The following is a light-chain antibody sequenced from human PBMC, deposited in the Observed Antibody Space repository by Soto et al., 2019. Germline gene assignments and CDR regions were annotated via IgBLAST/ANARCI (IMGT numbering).Light chain of an antibody. Sequence: DIQMTQSPSSLSASVGDRVTITCRASQGVRSYLALFQQRPGKAPKLLIFGAPTLQNGVPARFSGGGFGTEFTLTITSLQPEDFATYYCHQVYTYPRTFGQGTKVDIK. CDR1: QGVRSY. J-gene: IGKJ1*01. V-gene: IGKV1-9*01. CDR2: GAP. CDR3: HQVYTYPRT.